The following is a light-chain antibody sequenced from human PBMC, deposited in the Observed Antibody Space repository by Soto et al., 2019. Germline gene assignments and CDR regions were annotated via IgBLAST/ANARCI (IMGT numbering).Light chain of an antibody. CDR1: SSDVGSYNL. CDR3: CSYAGSSTYV. CDR2: EVS. Sequence: QSALTQPASVSGSPGQSITISCTGTSSDVGSYNLVSWYQQHPGKAPKLMIYEVSKRPSGVSNRFSGSKSGNTASLTISGLQAEDEADYSCCSYAGSSTYVFGTGSKVTFL. J-gene: IGLJ1*01. V-gene: IGLV2-23*02.